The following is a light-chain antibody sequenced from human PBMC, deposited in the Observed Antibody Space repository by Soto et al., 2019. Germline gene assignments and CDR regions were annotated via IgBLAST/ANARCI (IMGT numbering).Light chain of an antibody. V-gene: IGKV3-20*01. CDR1: ESLSSRH. J-gene: IGKJ2*01. CDR3: QVYS. Sequence: EVVLTQSPGTLSLSPGERGTLSCRASESLSSRHLAWYQQKPGQAPRLLIFGAFSRATGVPARFSCSGSGRNFTLPISRLEPEDFAVYYCQVYSFGQGTRLELK. CDR2: GAF.